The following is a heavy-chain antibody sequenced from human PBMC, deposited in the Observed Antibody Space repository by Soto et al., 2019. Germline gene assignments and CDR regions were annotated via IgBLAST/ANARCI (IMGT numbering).Heavy chain of an antibody. D-gene: IGHD5-12*01. J-gene: IGHJ3*02. CDR3: ARDARRDGYNYHAFDI. V-gene: IGHV3-7*03. Sequence: GGSLRLSCAASGFTFSSYWMSWVRQAPGKGLEWVANIKQDGSEKYYVDSVKGRFTISRDNAKNSLYPQMNSLRAEDTAVYYCARDARRDGYNYHAFDIWGQGTMVTVSS. CDR2: IKQDGSEK. CDR1: GFTFSSYW.